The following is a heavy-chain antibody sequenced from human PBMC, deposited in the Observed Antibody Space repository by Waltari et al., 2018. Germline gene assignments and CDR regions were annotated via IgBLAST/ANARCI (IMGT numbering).Heavy chain of an antibody. CDR1: GGSISSGGYY. D-gene: IGHD3-22*01. J-gene: IGHJ4*02. Sequence: QVQLQESGPGLVKPSQTLSLTCTVSGGSISSGGYYWRWIRQHPGKGLEWIGYIYHSGSTYYSPSLKSGVTISVDRSKNQFSLKLSSVTAADTAVYYCARGTMIVEAFDYWGQGTLVTVSS. CDR3: ARGTMIVEAFDY. CDR2: IYHSGST. V-gene: IGHV4-31*03.